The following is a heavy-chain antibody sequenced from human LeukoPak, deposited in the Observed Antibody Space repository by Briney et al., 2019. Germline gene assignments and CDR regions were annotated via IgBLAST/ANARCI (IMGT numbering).Heavy chain of an antibody. J-gene: IGHJ4*02. CDR2: IYYSGST. CDR3: ARGAYYFDY. CDR1: GGSISSYY. Sequence: SETLSLTCTVSGGSISSYYWSWIRQPPEKGLEWIGYIYYSGSTNYNPSLKSRVTISVDTSKNQFSLKLTSVTAADTAVYYCARGAYYFDYWGQGTLVTVSS. V-gene: IGHV4-59*01.